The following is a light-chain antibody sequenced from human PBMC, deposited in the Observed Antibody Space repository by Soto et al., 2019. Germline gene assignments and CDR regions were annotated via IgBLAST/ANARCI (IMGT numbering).Light chain of an antibody. CDR1: QSIGTW. Sequence: TQSPSTLSASVGDRVTITCGASQSIGTWLAWYQQKPGQAPRLLIYGALSRATGIPDRFSGSGSGTDFTLTISRLEPEDFALYYCQQYATSPLTFGGGTKVEIK. J-gene: IGKJ4*01. CDR2: GAL. CDR3: QQYATSPLT. V-gene: IGKV3-20*01.